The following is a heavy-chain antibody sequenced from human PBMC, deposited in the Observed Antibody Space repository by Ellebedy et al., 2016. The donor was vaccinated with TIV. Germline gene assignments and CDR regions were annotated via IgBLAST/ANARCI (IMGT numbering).Heavy chain of an antibody. D-gene: IGHD6-13*01. V-gene: IGHV1-2*02. CDR2: INPNSGGT. J-gene: IGHJ4*02. CDR3: ATGYSSSWYFPSTY. CDR1: GYTFTGYY. Sequence: ASVKVSCKASGYTFTGYYMHWLRQAPGQGLEWLGWINPNSGGTNYAQKFQGRVTMTRDTSISTAYMELSRLRSDDTAVYYCATGYSSSWYFPSTYWGQGTLVTVSS.